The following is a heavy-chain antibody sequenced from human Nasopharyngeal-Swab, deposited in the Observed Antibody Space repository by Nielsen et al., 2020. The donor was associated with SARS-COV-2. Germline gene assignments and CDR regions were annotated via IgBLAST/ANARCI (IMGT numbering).Heavy chain of an antibody. J-gene: IGHJ6*02. Sequence: SETLSLTCTVSGGSITGYYWSWIRQPPGKGLEWIGNIYYTGSTKYNPPLKSRVTISMDTSKYKFSLKLSSVTAADTAVYYCARDRPNYGMDVWGRGTTVTVS. CDR2: IYYTGST. CDR3: ARDRPNYGMDV. CDR1: GGSITGYY. V-gene: IGHV4-59*01.